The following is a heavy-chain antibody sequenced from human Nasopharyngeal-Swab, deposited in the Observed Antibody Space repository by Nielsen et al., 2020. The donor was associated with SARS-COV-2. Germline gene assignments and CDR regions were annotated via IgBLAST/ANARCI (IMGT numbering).Heavy chain of an antibody. D-gene: IGHD6-13*01. CDR2: IYYNGNT. V-gene: IGHV4-39*07. CDR3: VRSSSWYYFDY. Sequence: SETLSLTCTVSGDSIAYSTCYWGGSRQPPGKGLEWGGNIYYNGNTYQNPSLKSRLTISENKSKNQFSLQLSSVTAADTAVYYCVRSSSWYYFDYWAQGTQVTVSS. J-gene: IGHJ4*02. CDR1: GDSIAYSTCY.